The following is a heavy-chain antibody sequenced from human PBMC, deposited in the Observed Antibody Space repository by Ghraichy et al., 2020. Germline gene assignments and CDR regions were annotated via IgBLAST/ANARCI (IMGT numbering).Heavy chain of an antibody. CDR1: GFSFSNYW. J-gene: IGHJ6*02. D-gene: IGHD1-1*01. CDR3: ARPRQPTYYYAMDV. Sequence: SCAASGFSFSNYWMTWVRQAPGKGLEWVANIRQDGNEIYYVDSVKGRFTISRDNAKNSLYLQMNSLRAEDTAVYYCARPRQPTYYYAMDVWGQGTTVTVSS. V-gene: IGHV3-7*01. CDR2: IRQDGNEI.